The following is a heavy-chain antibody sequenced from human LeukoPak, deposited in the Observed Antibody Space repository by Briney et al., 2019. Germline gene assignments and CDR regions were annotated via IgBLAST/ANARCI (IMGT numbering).Heavy chain of an antibody. CDR3: ARDATVGVPGTLYFDH. CDR1: GFTFSSYE. D-gene: IGHD6-19*01. Sequence: GGSLRLSCAASGFTFSSYEMNWVRQAPGKGLEWVSYIDTSSGTIHYGDSVKGRFTISRDNAKNSLYLQMNSLRVEDTAVYYCARDATVGVPGTLYFDHWGQGILVTVPS. V-gene: IGHV3-48*03. J-gene: IGHJ4*02. CDR2: IDTSSGTI.